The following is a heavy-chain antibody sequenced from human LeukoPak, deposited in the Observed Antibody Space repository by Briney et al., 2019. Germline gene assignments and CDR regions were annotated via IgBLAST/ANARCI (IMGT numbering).Heavy chain of an antibody. CDR3: ARQYYYDSSGSNWFGP. J-gene: IGHJ5*02. CDR2: IYYSGST. D-gene: IGHD3-22*01. CDR1: GGSISSYY. Sequence: PSETLCLTCTVSGGSISSYYWSWIRQPPGKGLEWIGYIYYSGSTNYNPSLKSRVTISVDTSKNQFSLKLSSVTAADTAVHYCARQYYYDSSGSNWFGPWGQGTLVTVSS. V-gene: IGHV4-59*01.